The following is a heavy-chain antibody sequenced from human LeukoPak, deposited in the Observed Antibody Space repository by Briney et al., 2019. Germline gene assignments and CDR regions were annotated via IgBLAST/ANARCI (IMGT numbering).Heavy chain of an antibody. V-gene: IGHV1-69*13. CDR2: IIPMFDTA. J-gene: IGHJ4*02. CDR3: ARKAGGSYRLDY. D-gene: IGHD1-26*01. Sequence: ASVKVSCKASGGTFSSYAISWVRQAPGQGLEWMGGIIPMFDTANYVQKFQGRVTITADESTSTVYMELSSLRSEDTAVYYCARKAGGSYRLDYWGQGTLVTVSS. CDR1: GGTFSSYA.